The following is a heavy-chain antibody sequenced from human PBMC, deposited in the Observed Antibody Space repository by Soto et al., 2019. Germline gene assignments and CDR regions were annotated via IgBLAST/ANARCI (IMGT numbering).Heavy chain of an antibody. V-gene: IGHV3-9*01. Sequence: EVQLVESVGGLVQPGRSLRLACATSGFNFADYAMHWVRQAPGKGLEWVSGIGWAGGAIGDGYSVTGRFILSRDNAKNSLYLQMNSLRPEDTSLYYGVKDSATGEVTLYYFDNWGQGTLVTVSS. D-gene: IGHD3-10*01. CDR2: IGWAGGAI. CDR3: VKDSATGEVTLYYFDN. CDR1: GFNFADYA. J-gene: IGHJ4*02.